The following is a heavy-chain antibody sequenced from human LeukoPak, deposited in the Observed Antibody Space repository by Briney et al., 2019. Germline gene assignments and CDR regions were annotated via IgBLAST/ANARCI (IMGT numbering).Heavy chain of an antibody. D-gene: IGHD6-13*01. Sequence: GGSLRLSCAASGFTFSSYAMHWVRQAPGKGLEWVAVISYDGSNKYYADSVKGRFTISRDNSKNTLYLQMNSLRAGDTAVYYCAREGAAGPLVDYWGQGTLVTVSS. CDR1: GFTFSSYA. CDR2: ISYDGSNK. V-gene: IGHV3-30-3*01. J-gene: IGHJ4*02. CDR3: AREGAAGPLVDY.